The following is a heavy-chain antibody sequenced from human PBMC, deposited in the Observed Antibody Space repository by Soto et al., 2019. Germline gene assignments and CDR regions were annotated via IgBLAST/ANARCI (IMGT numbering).Heavy chain of an antibody. CDR2: IYYSGST. Sequence: SETLSLTCTVSGGSISSGGYYWSWIRQPPGKGLEWIGYIYYSGSTNYNPSLKSRVTISVDTSKNQFSLKLSSVTAADTAVYYCAREHYGPNYFDYWGQGTLVTVSS. D-gene: IGHD3-10*01. V-gene: IGHV4-61*08. CDR3: AREHYGPNYFDY. CDR1: GGSISSGGYY. J-gene: IGHJ4*02.